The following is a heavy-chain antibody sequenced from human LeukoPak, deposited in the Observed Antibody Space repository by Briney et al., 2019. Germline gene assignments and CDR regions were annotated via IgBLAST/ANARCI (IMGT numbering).Heavy chain of an antibody. CDR3: AKDWSRLRLGELSSPFDY. V-gene: IGHV3-9*01. Sequence: GRSLRLSCAASGFTFDDYAMHWVRQAPGKGLEWVSGISWNSGSIGYADSVKGRFTISRDNAKNSLYLQMNSLRAEDTALCYCAKDWSRLRLGELSSPFDYWGQGTLVTVSS. CDR1: GFTFDDYA. CDR2: ISWNSGSI. D-gene: IGHD3-16*02. J-gene: IGHJ4*02.